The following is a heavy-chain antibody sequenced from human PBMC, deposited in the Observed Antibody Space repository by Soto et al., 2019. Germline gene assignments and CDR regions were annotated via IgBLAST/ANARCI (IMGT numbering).Heavy chain of an antibody. CDR2: ISHDGSKK. CDR3: AKDKGPYYDFWSGQRWFDP. J-gene: IGHJ5*02. Sequence: GSLRLSCAASGFTFSTHGMHWDRQAPGKGPEWVAVISHDGSKKYYVESVEGRFSISRDNSKSIVHLQMNNVRTEDTAVYYCAKDKGPYYDFWSGQRWFDPWGQGTLVTVSS. V-gene: IGHV3-30*18. CDR1: GFTFSTHG. D-gene: IGHD3-3*01.